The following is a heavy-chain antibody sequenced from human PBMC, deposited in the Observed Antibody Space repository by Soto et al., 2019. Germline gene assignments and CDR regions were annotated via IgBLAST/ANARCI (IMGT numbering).Heavy chain of an antibody. J-gene: IGHJ4*02. CDR2: IYYNGST. CDR1: GLTISSASYY. Sequence: QVLLQESGPGLMKPSQTLSLTCTVSGLTISSASYYWSWIRQHPGKGLEWVGNIYYNGSTYYSPSLKSRVTLWVDTSKNQFSLRLASVTAADTAVYYCARYRISGSWSKFDYWGQETLVTVSS. D-gene: IGHD6-13*01. CDR3: ARYRISGSWSKFDY. V-gene: IGHV4-31*03.